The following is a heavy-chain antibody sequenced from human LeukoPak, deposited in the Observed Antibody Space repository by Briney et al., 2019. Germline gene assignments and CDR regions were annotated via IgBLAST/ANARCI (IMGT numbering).Heavy chain of an antibody. J-gene: IGHJ4*02. D-gene: IGHD6-13*01. CDR1: GYTFTGYY. CDR2: INPNIGDT. CDR3: ARINSSRWYDF. Sequence: SVKVSCKASGYTFTGYYMHWVRQASGQGLEWRGWINPNIGDTNYAQKFQGRVTMTRDTSSSSAYMELSRLRFDDTAVYYCARINSSRWYDFWGQGTLVTVSS. V-gene: IGHV1-2*02.